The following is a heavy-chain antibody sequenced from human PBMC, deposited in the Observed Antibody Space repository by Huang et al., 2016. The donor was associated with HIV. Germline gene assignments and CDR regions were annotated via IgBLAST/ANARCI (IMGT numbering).Heavy chain of an antibody. V-gene: IGHV1-18*01. D-gene: IGHD5-18*01. Sequence: QVQLVQSGAEVKKPGASVKVSCKASGYTFSSFGISWVQQAPGQGFEWGGWISGYNGNTKFEQKFQGRLTMTTDTSTSTAYMELRSLGSDDTAVYYCARGGGIQLWLLGYYYMDVWGNGTTVTVSS. CDR3: ARGGGIQLWLLGYYYMDV. J-gene: IGHJ6*03. CDR2: ISGYNGNT. CDR1: GYTFSSFG.